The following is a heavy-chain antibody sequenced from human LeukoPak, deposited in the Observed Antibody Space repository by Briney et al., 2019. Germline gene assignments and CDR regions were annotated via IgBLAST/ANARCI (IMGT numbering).Heavy chain of an antibody. D-gene: IGHD3-10*02. V-gene: IGHV3-21*01. CDR2: ISSSGSYI. CDR3: AELGITMIGGV. CDR1: GFTFSSYE. Sequence: GGSLRLSCAASGFTFSSYEMNWVRQAPGKGLEWVSSISSSGSYIYYADSVKGRFTISRDNAKNSLYLQMNSLRAEDTAVYYCAELGITMIGGVWGKGTTVTISS. J-gene: IGHJ6*04.